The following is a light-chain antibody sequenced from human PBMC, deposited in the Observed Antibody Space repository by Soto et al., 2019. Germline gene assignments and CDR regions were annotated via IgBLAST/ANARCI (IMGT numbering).Light chain of an antibody. Sequence: QSALTQPASVSGSPGQSITISCTGTSSDGGGYNYVSWYQQHPGKAPKLMIYDVSNRPSGVSNRFSGSKSGNTASLTISGLQAEDEADYYCSSYTSSSTYVVFGGGNKLTVL. CDR2: DVS. V-gene: IGLV2-14*01. CDR1: SSDGGGYNY. CDR3: SSYTSSSTYVV. J-gene: IGLJ2*01.